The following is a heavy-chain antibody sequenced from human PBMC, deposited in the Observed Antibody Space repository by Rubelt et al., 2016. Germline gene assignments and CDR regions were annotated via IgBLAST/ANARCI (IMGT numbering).Heavy chain of an antibody. CDR1: GFTFSSYA. CDR2: ISGSGGST. J-gene: IGHJ5*02. D-gene: IGHD3-10*01. Sequence: EYGGGLVQPGGSLRLSCAASGFTFSSYAMSWVRQAPGKGLEWVSAISGSGGSTYYADSVKGRFTISRDNSKNTLYLQMNSLRAEDTAVYYCAKDGARSNWFDPWGQGTLVTVSS. V-gene: IGHV3-23*01. CDR3: AKDGARSNWFDP.